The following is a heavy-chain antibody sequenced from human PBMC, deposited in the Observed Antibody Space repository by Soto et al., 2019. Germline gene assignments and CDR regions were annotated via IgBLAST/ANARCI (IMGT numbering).Heavy chain of an antibody. CDR3: ARQRDTIFGVGYYYYGMDV. D-gene: IGHD3-3*01. CDR2: ISTYSGDT. CDR1: GYTFFTYD. V-gene: IGHV1-18*01. J-gene: IGHJ6*02. Sequence: ASVKVSCKASGYTFFTYDISWVRQAPGQGLEWMGWISTYSGDTKYAQKFQGRVTITADESTSTAYMELSSLRSEDTAVYYCARQRDTIFGVGYYYYGMDVWGQGTTVTVSS.